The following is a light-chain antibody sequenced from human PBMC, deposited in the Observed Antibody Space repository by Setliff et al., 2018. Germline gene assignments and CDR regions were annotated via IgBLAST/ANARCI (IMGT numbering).Light chain of an antibody. V-gene: IGKV3-20*01. J-gene: IGKJ5*01. CDR1: QSVSSRY. Sequence: EIVLTQSPGTLSLSPGERATLSCRASQSVSSRYLAWYQQKPGQAPRLLVYAASSRATGIPDRFTGSGSGTDFTLTIRRLEPEDFGVYFCQQYGSSPTFGQGTRLEIK. CDR2: AAS. CDR3: QQYGSSPT.